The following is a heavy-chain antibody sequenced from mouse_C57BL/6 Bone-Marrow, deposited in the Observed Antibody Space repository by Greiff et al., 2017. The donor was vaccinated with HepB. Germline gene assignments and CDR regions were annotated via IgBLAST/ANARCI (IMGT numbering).Heavy chain of an antibody. CDR2: IYPGDGDT. Sequence: QVQLQQSGAELVKPGASVKISCKASGYAFSSYWMNWVKQRPGKGLEWIGQIYPGDGDTNYNGKFKGKATLTADKSSSAAYMQRSSLTSEDSAVYFGARGVRGWYFDVWGTGTTVTVSS. J-gene: IGHJ1*03. CDR1: GYAFSSYW. D-gene: IGHD2-14*01. CDR3: ARGVRGWYFDV. V-gene: IGHV1-80*01.